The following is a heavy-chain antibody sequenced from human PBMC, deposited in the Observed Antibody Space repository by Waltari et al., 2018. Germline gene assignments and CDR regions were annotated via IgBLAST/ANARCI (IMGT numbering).Heavy chain of an antibody. CDR1: RCTFSGYS. D-gene: IGHD3-22*01. CDR2: IIPIFGTA. V-gene: IGHV1-69*01. CDR3: AREYYDSSGT. J-gene: IGHJ4*02. Sequence: QVQLVQSGAEVKKPGSSVKVPRKASRCTFSGYSISWVRQAPGQGLEWMGGIIPIFGTANYAQKFQGRVTITADESTSTAYMELSSLRSEDTAVYYCAREYYDSSGTWGQGTLVTVSS.